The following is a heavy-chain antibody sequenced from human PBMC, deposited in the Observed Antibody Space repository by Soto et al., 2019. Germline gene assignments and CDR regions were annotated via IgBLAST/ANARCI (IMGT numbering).Heavy chain of an antibody. CDR2: ILVGGST. J-gene: IGHJ3*02. CDR3: AKATATGAGAFDI. V-gene: IGHV3-23*01. CDR1: VFICSSYD. D-gene: IGHD2-8*02. Sequence: VGSLRLSCASSVFICSSYDMSCVRQAPGKGLEWVSTILVGGSTHYEDSVKGRFTISRDTSKNTVYLQMNSLTAGDTAVYYCAKATATGAGAFDICGQGTMVTVSS.